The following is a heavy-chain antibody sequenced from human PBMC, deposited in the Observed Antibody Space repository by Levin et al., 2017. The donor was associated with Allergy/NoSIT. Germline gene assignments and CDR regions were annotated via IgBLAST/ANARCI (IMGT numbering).Heavy chain of an antibody. CDR2: ISWTSDTI. V-gene: IGHV3-9*01. J-gene: IGHJ4*02. Sequence: SLKISCAASGFTFAGFSMHWVRQAPGKGLEWVSGISWTSDTIGYADSVKGRFTISRDNAKNSLYLQMSSLRPEDTALYYCAKVWPDGDYWGQGTLVTVSS. D-gene: IGHD1-14*01. CDR3: AKVWPDGDY. CDR1: GFTFAGFS.